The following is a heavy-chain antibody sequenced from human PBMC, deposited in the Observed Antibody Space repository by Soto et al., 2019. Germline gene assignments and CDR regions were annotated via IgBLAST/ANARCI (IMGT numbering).Heavy chain of an antibody. D-gene: IGHD1-26*01. CDR2: ISSSGSTI. J-gene: IGHJ4*02. V-gene: IGHV3-48*03. Sequence: EVQLVESGGGLVQPGGSLRLSCAASGFTFSSYEMNWVRQAPGKGLEWVSYISSSGSTIYYADSVKGRFTISRDNAKNSLYLQMNSLRAEDTAVYYCARDLELAPVGYFDYWGQGTLVTVSS. CDR3: ARDLELAPVGYFDY. CDR1: GFTFSSYE.